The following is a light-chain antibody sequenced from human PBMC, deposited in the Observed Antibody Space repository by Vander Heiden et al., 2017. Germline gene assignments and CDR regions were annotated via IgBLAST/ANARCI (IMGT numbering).Light chain of an antibody. Sequence: DIQMTQSPSSLSASVGDRVTITCQASQDINNYLNWYQLKPGNAPKLLSYDASNLETGVPSRFSGGGSGTDFTFTISSLQPEDIATYYCQQYDNLPALTFGGGTKVEIK. J-gene: IGKJ4*01. CDR2: DAS. CDR3: QQYDNLPALT. V-gene: IGKV1-33*01. CDR1: QDINNY.